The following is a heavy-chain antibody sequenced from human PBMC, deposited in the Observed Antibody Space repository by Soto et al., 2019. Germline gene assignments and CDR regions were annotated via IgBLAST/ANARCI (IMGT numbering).Heavy chain of an antibody. CDR2: IYSGGST. Sequence: PGGSLRLSCAASGFTVSSNYMSWVRQAPGKGLEWVSVIYSGGSTYYADSVKGRFTISRDNSKNTLYLQMSSLRAEDTAVYYCARTYIIHSSGWYRFDAFDIWGQGTMVTVSS. CDR1: GFTVSSNY. D-gene: IGHD6-19*01. V-gene: IGHV3-53*01. CDR3: ARTYIIHSSGWYRFDAFDI. J-gene: IGHJ3*02.